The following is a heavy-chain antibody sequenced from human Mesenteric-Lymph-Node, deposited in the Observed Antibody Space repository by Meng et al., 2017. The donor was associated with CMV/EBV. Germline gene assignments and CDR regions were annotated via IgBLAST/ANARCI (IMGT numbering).Heavy chain of an antibody. CDR2: ISAYNGNT. J-gene: IGHJ5*02. CDR3: ARDLGGYCSGGSCYSWFDP. V-gene: IGHV1-18*04. Sequence: ASVKVSCKASAYTLSNNCVHWVRQAPGQGLEWMGWISAYNGNTNYAQKLQGRVTMTTDTSTSTAYMELRSLRSDDTAVYYCARDLGGYCSGGSCYSWFDPWGQGTLVTVSS. CDR1: AYTLSNNC. D-gene: IGHD2-15*01.